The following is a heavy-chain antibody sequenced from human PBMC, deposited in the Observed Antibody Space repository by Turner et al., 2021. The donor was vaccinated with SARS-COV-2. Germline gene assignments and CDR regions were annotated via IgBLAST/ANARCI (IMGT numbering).Heavy chain of an antibody. D-gene: IGHD3-10*01. Sequence: EVQLVECGGGLVQPGGSLRLSCAASGFTFSSYDMHWVRQATGKGLEWVSAIGTAGDTYYPGSVKGRFTISRENAKNSLYLQMNSLRAGDTAVYYCARGSSGSGSYYLKYYFDYWGQGTLVTVSS. V-gene: IGHV3-13*04. J-gene: IGHJ4*02. CDR1: GFTFSSYD. CDR2: IGTAGDT. CDR3: ARGSSGSGSYYLKYYFDY.